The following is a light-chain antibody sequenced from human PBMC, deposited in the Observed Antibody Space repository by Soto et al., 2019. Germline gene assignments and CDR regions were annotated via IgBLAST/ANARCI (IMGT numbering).Light chain of an antibody. V-gene: IGLV2-14*03. CDR1: SSDVGGYNF. CDR2: DVN. CDR3: CSYTSISTLV. J-gene: IGLJ1*01. Sequence: LTQPASVSGSPGQSITISCTGTSSDVGGYNFVSWYQQHPGKVPKLMIFDVNRRPSGVSDRFSGSKSGNTASLTISGLQAEDDGDYYCCSYTSISTLVFGSGTKVTVL.